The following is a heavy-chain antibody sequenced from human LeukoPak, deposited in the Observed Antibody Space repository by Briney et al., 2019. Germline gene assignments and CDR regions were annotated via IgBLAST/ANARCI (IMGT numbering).Heavy chain of an antibody. CDR2: ISGTGAST. CDR3: AKAAGYYSNWFDF. CDR1: GFTFNRYA. V-gene: IGHV3-23*01. Sequence: SGGSLRLSCAASGFTFNRYAMNWVRQAPGQGLEWVSAISGTGASTYYADSVKGRFTISRDTSKNTLYLQMNSLRAEDTAVYYCAKAAGYYSNWFDFWGQGTLVTVSS. J-gene: IGHJ5*01. D-gene: IGHD3-10*01.